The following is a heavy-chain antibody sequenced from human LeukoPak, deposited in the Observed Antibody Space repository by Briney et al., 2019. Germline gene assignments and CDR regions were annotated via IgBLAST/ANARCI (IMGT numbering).Heavy chain of an antibody. J-gene: IGHJ6*03. CDR3: ARDSRYSDTSGYYYSHYYMDV. Sequence: SETLSLTCSVSGGSISGYYWSWLRQPPGKGLEYIVYIYSSGSTNYNPSLKSRVTISVDTSNSQFTLKLSSVTAADTAVYYCARDSRYSDTSGYYYSHYYMDVWGKGTTVTVSS. V-gene: IGHV4-59*01. CDR2: IYSSGST. CDR1: GGSISGYY. D-gene: IGHD3-22*01.